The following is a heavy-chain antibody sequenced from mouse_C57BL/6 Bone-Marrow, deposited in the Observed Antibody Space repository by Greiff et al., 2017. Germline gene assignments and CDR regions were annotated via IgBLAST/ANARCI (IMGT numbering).Heavy chain of an antibody. D-gene: IGHD1-1*01. V-gene: IGHV2-9-1*01. CDR3: ARKATYYGRHYFDY. J-gene: IGHJ2*01. CDR1: GFSLTSYA. CDR2: IWTGGGT. Sequence: VQLVESGPGLVAPSQSLSITCTVSGFSLTSYAISWVRQPPGKGLEWLGVIWTGGGTNFNSAPKSRLSISKDNSKSQVFLKMNSLQTDDTAGYYCARKATYYGRHYFDYWGQGTTLTVSS.